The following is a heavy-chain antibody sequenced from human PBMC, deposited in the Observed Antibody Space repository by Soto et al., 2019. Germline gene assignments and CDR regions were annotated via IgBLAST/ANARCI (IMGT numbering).Heavy chain of an antibody. Sequence: ASVKVSCKASGYTFTSYGISWVRQAPGQGLEWMGWISAYNGNTNYAQKLQGRVTMTTDTSTSTAYMELRSLRSDDTAVYYCARDIFPKPIFGVVPRSFDPWGQGTLVTVSS. V-gene: IGHV1-18*01. CDR1: GYTFTSYG. CDR3: ARDIFPKPIFGVVPRSFDP. J-gene: IGHJ5*02. CDR2: ISAYNGNT. D-gene: IGHD3-3*01.